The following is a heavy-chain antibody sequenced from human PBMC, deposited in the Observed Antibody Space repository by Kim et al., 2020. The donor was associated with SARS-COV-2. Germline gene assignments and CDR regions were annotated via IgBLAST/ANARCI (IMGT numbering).Heavy chain of an antibody. CDR2: IYYNGST. Sequence: SETLSLTCTVSDVSISTKSYFWGWIRQPPGKGPQWIGNIYYNGSTYYNTSLKSRVTISVDTSKNQFSLWLTSVTAADKAVYYCARQLGVGLLQRSPWGQGTLGTVTS. CDR1: DVSISTKSYF. V-gene: IGHV4-39*01. CDR3: ARQLGVGLLQRSP. J-gene: IGHJ5*02. D-gene: IGHD1-26*01.